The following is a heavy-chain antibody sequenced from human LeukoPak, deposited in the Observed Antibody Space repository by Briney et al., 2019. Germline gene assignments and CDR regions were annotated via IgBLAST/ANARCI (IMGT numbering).Heavy chain of an antibody. Sequence: ASVKVPCKASGYTFTSYYMHWVRQAPGQGLEWMGIINPSGGSTSYAQKFQGRVTMTRDTSTSTVYMELSSLRSEDTAVYYCARDAGYYYDSSGYYYGRGWFDPWGQGTLVTVSS. V-gene: IGHV1-46*01. CDR1: GYTFTSYY. D-gene: IGHD3-22*01. J-gene: IGHJ5*02. CDR3: ARDAGYYYDSSGYYYGRGWFDP. CDR2: INPSGGST.